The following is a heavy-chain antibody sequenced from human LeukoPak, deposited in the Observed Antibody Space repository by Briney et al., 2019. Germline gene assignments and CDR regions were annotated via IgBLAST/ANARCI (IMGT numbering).Heavy chain of an antibody. J-gene: IGHJ6*03. V-gene: IGHV4-30-4*07. Sequence: PSETLSLTCAVSGGSISSGGYSWSWIRQPPGKGLEWIGYIYYSGSTYYNPSLKSRVTISVDTSKNQFSLKLSSVTAADTAVYYCARGPDYGDVPYYYYYMDVWGKGTTVTVSS. CDR1: GGSISSGGYS. CDR3: ARGPDYGDVPYYYYYMDV. CDR2: IYYSGST. D-gene: IGHD4-17*01.